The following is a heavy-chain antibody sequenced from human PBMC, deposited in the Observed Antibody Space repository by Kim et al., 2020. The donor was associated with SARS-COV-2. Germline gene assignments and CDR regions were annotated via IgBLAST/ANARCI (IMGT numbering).Heavy chain of an antibody. V-gene: IGHV3-30*04. CDR3: ARPESGSYHFYFDY. J-gene: IGHJ4*02. D-gene: IGHD3-10*01. CDR1: GFTFSTYA. CDR2: ISYDGSNK. Sequence: GGSLRLSCAASGFTFSTYAMHWVRQAPGKGLEWVVVISYDGSNKYYGDSVKGRFTISRDNSKNTLYLQMNSLRAEDTAVYYCARPESGSYHFYFDYWGQGTLVTVSS.